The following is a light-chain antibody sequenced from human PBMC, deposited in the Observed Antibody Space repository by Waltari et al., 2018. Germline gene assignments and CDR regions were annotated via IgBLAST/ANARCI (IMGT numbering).Light chain of an antibody. J-gene: IGLJ3*02. V-gene: IGLV2-8*01. CDR2: EVS. CDR3: SSYADNTLV. Sequence: QSALTQPPSASGSPGQSVTISCTGTSSDYVSWFQHHPGKAPKLMIYEVSKRPSGVPDRFSGSKSGNTASLTVSGLQADDEAHCYCSSYADNTLVFGGGTKLTVL. CDR1: SSDY.